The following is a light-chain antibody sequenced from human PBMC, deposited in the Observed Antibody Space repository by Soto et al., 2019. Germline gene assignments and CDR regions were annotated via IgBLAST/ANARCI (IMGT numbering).Light chain of an antibody. CDR2: AAS. CDR3: QQYYSYPLT. V-gene: IGKV1-8*01. Sequence: AIRMTQSPSSFSASTGDRVTITCRASQGISSYLAWYQQNPGKAPKLLIYAASTLQSGVPSRFSGSGSGTDFTLTFSCLQSEDFATCYCQQYYSYPLTFGGGTKVDIK. CDR1: QGISSY. J-gene: IGKJ4*01.